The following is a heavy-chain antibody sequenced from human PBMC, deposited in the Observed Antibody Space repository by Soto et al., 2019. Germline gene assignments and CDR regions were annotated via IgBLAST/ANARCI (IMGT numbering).Heavy chain of an antibody. V-gene: IGHV3-23*01. D-gene: IGHD5-12*01. Sequence: EVQLLESGGGLVQPGGSLRLPCAASGFTFSTFGMSWVRQAPGKGLEWVSAISGSGDRTFYAEPVKGRFTIFRDNSKNTLYLQMSSLRAEDTALYYCAKEATYSGYDYWGQGILVTVSS. CDR1: GFTFSTFG. CDR2: ISGSGDRT. CDR3: AKEATYSGYDY. J-gene: IGHJ4*02.